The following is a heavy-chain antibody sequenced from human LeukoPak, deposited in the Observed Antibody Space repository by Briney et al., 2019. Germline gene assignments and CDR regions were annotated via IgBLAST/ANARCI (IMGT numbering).Heavy chain of an antibody. J-gene: IGHJ4*02. CDR3: ARHRTTVTTHFDY. CDR2: IIPIFGTA. V-gene: IGHV1-69*05. Sequence: ASVKVSCKASGGTFSSYAISWVRQAPGQGLEWMGGIIPIFGTANYAQKFQGRVTITTDESTSTAYMELSSLRSEDTAVYYCARHRTTVTTHFDYWGQGTLVTVSS. D-gene: IGHD4-11*01. CDR1: GGTFSSYA.